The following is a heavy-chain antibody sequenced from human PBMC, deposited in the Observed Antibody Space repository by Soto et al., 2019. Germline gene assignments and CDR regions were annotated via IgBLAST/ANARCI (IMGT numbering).Heavy chain of an antibody. CDR1: GFSLSTSGVG. CDR3: AHTTYYYDSSGYYPFDY. V-gene: IGHV2-5*02. Sequence: QITLKESGPTLVKPTQTLTLTCTFSGFSLSTSGVGVGWIRQPPGKALEWLALIYWDDDKRYSPSLKSRLTITKDTSKNQVVLTMTNMDPVDTATYYCAHTTYYYDSSGYYPFDYWGQGTLVPVSS. J-gene: IGHJ4*02. D-gene: IGHD3-22*01. CDR2: IYWDDDK.